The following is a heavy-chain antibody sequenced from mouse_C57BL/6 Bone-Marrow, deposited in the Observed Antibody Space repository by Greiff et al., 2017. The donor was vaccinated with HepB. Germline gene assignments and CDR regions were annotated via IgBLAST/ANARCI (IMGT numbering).Heavy chain of an antibody. V-gene: IGHV14-2*01. J-gene: IGHJ1*03. D-gene: IGHD1-1*01. CDR3: ARLLLRYWYFEV. CDR2: IDPEDGAT. Sequence: EVQLQQSGAELVKPGASVKLSCTASGFNITDYYMHWVKQRTEQGLEWIGRIDPEDGATKYAPKFPGKATITADTSSNTAYLQLSSLTSEDAAVYYGARLLLRYWYFEVWGTGTTVTVSS. CDR1: GFNITDYY.